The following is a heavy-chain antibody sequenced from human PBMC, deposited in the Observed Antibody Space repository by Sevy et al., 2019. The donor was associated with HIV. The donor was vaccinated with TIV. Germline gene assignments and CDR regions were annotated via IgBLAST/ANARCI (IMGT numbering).Heavy chain of an antibody. CDR1: GGSFSDYS. CDR2: INHGGST. J-gene: IGHJ4*02. V-gene: IGHV4-34*01. D-gene: IGHD3-22*01. CDR3: ARWRGTRITMIVVVVTGYFDY. Sequence: SETLSLTCAVYGGSFSDYSWSWIRQPPGKGLEWIGEINHGGSTNYNPSLKSRVTISVDTSKNQFSLKLSSVTAADTAVYYCARWRGTRITMIVVVVTGYFDYWGQGTLVTVSS.